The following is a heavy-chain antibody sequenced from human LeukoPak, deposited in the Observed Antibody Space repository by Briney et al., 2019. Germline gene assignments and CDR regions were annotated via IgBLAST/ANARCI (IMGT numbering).Heavy chain of an antibody. Sequence: SSETLSLTCAVYGDSFSVYYWSWIRQPPGKLLEWVGEINHSGSTNYNPSLKSRVTISVDTSKNQFSLKLSSVTAADTAVYYCARGSHSMVRGVPSYYFDYWGQGTLVTVSS. J-gene: IGHJ4*02. CDR1: GDSFSVYY. V-gene: IGHV4-34*01. CDR2: INHSGST. CDR3: ARGSHSMVRGVPSYYFDY. D-gene: IGHD3-10*01.